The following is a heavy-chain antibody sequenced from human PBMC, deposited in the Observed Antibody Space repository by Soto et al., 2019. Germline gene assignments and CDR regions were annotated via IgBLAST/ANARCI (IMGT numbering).Heavy chain of an antibody. J-gene: IGHJ4*02. CDR2: ISAYNGNT. Sequence: RASVKVSCNASGYTFTSYGISWVRQAPGQGLEWMGWISAYNGNTNYAQKLQGRVTMTTDTSTSTAYMELRSLRSDDTAVYYCARVQQLVYFDYWGQGTLVTVSS. D-gene: IGHD6-6*01. V-gene: IGHV1-18*01. CDR3: ARVQQLVYFDY. CDR1: GYTFTSYG.